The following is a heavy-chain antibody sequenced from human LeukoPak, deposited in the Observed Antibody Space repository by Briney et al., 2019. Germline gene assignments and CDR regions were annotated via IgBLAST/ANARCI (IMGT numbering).Heavy chain of an antibody. CDR1: GGSISSSSYY. Sequence: SETLSLTXTVSGGSISSSSYYWGWIRQPPGRGLERIGSIYYVGRTYYNASLRSRLTISVDTSKNQFSLKLTSVTATDTAVYYCARHDDYYDPYLDYWGQGTLVTVSS. D-gene: IGHD3-22*01. J-gene: IGHJ4*02. CDR3: ARHDDYYDPYLDY. CDR2: IYYVGRT. V-gene: IGHV4-39*01.